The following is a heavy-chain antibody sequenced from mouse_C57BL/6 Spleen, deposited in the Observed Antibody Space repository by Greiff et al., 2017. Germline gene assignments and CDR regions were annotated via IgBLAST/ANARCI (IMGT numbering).Heavy chain of an antibody. J-gene: IGHJ3*01. D-gene: IGHD4-1*01. CDR1: GFTFSSYA. CDR2: ISAGGSYT. V-gene: IGHV5-4*01. CDR3: ARDQLTGTVY. Sequence: EVMLVESGGGLVKPGGSLKLSCAASGFTFSSYAMSWVRQTPEKRLEWVATISAGGSYTDYPDNVKGRFTISRDNAKNNLYLQMSHLKSEDTAMYYCARDQLTGTVYWGQGTLVTVAA.